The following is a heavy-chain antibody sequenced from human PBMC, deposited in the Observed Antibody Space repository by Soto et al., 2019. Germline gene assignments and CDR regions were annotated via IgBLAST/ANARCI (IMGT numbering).Heavy chain of an antibody. D-gene: IGHD3-10*01. CDR1: GFTFSACG. CDR2: IWSDGSIK. V-gene: IGHV3-33*08. Sequence: QPGGSLRLSCAASGFTFSACGMHWVRQAPGKGLEWVAVIWSDGSIKYYADSVEGRVTISRDNSKNILYLQVNSLRAEDTAVFYCARDRSDGSGGYYPDKWGQGTQVTVSS. CDR3: ARDRSDGSGGYYPDK. J-gene: IGHJ4*02.